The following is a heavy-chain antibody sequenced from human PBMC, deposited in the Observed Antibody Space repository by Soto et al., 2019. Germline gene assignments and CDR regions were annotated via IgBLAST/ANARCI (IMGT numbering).Heavy chain of an antibody. J-gene: IGHJ4*02. CDR1: GVTVSSNY. CDR3: SRHGYNSGWGYFDY. Sequence: GGSLRLSCAASGVTVSSNYMSWVRQAPGKGLEWVSVIYSGGSTYYADSVKGRFTISRDNSKNTLYLQMNSLRAEDTAVYYCSRHGYNSGWGYFDYWGQGTLVTVSS. CDR2: IYSGGST. V-gene: IGHV3-66*04. D-gene: IGHD5-18*01.